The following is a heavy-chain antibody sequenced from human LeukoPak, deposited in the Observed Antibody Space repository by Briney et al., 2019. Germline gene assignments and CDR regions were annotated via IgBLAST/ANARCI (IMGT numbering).Heavy chain of an antibody. CDR3: ARDGYYDSSGYYPFDY. CDR2: FDPEDGET. V-gene: IGHV1-24*01. J-gene: IGHJ4*02. D-gene: IGHD3-22*01. Sequence: ASVKVSCKVSGYTLTELSMHWVRQAPGKGLEWMGGFDPEDGETIYAQKFQGRVTITADKSTSTAYMELSSLRSEDTAVYYCARDGYYDSSGYYPFDYWGQGTLVTVSS. CDR1: GYTLTELS.